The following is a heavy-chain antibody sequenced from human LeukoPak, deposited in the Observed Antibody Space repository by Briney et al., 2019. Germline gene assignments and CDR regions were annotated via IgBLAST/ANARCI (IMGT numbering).Heavy chain of an antibody. D-gene: IGHD6-19*01. CDR2: ISWNSGSI. V-gene: IGHV3-9*01. CDR1: GFTFDDYG. CDR3: AKDIRGIAVAGPSGGAFDI. J-gene: IGHJ3*02. Sequence: PGGSLRLSCAASGFTFDDYGMNWARQAPGKGLEWVSGISWNSGSIGYADSVKGRFTISRDNAKNSLYLQMNSLRAEDTALYYCAKDIRGIAVAGPSGGAFDIWGQGTMVTVSS.